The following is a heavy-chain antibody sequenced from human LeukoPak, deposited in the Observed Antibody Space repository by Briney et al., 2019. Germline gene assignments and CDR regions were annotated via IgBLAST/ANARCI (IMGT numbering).Heavy chain of an antibody. CDR1: DYSITNGYY. V-gene: IGHV4-38-2*02. J-gene: IGHJ4*02. CDR2: IYHSGST. Sequence: SETLSLTCTVSDYSITNGYYWGWIRQPPGKGLEWIGSIYHSGSTYYNPSLKSRVTISVDTSKNQFSLKLSSVTAADTAVFYCARAFYSSSWYHKEDFFDYWGQGTLVTVSS. CDR3: ARAFYSSSWYHKEDFFDY. D-gene: IGHD6-13*01.